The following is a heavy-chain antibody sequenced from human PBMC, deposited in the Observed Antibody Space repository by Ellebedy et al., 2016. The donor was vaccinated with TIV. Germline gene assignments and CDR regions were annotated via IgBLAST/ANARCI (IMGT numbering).Heavy chain of an antibody. CDR1: NGSISSYY. V-gene: IGHV4-59*01. CDR2: IYYSGSF. D-gene: IGHD3-22*01. Sequence: SETLSLXXTVSNGSISSYYWSWIRQPPGKGLEWIGHIYYSGSFNYKPSLKGRVTISVDTSKNQLSLKLRSVTAADTAVYYCARGGHYDGSGYFDYYYAMDVWGQGTTVTVSS. CDR3: ARGGHYDGSGYFDYYYAMDV. J-gene: IGHJ6*02.